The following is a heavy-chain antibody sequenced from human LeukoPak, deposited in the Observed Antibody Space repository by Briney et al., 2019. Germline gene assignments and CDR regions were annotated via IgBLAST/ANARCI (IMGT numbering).Heavy chain of an antibody. CDR3: AKRVGYHFAY. J-gene: IGHJ4*02. D-gene: IGHD5-12*01. CDR2: ISTRGT. Sequence: PGGSLRLSCAASGFTFSDYAMSWVRQAPGKGLEWVSVISTRGTFYADSVKGRFTISRDNSKNTLYLQMDSLRVEDTAMYYCAKRVGYHFAYWGQGTLVTVSS. CDR1: GFTFSDYA. V-gene: IGHV3-23*01.